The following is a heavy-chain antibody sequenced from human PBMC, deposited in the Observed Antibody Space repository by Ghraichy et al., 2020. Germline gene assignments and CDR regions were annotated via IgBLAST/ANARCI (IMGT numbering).Heavy chain of an antibody. CDR1: GFTFSSYG. D-gene: IGHD6-19*01. CDR2: ISYEGSNK. V-gene: IGHV3-30*18. Sequence: LSLTCAASGFTFSSYGMHWVRQAPGKGPEWVALISYEGSNKYYAGSVKCRFTISRDNSRNTLYLQTNSLRPDDTAVYYCAKDLGYSSGWFLEYWGQGTLVTVSS. CDR3: AKDLGYSSGWFLEY. J-gene: IGHJ4*02.